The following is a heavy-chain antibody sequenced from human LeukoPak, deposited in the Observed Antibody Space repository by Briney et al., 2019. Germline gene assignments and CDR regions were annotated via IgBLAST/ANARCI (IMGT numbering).Heavy chain of an antibody. V-gene: IGHV3-23*01. D-gene: IGHD3-22*01. CDR1: GFIFNNYG. Sequence: GGSLRLSCAASGFIFNNYGLIWVRQAPGKGLQWVSAISNDGGGTTYAAFVKGRFTISRDNSKNTLFLQMSSLRAEDTALYYCAKGGSGYFADLWGQGTLVTVSS. CDR2: ISNDGGGT. CDR3: AKGGSGYFADL. J-gene: IGHJ5*02.